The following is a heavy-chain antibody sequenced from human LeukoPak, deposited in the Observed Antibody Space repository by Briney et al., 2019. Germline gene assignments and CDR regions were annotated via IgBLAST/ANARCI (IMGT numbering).Heavy chain of an antibody. Sequence: PGRSLRLSCAASGFTFDSYAIHWVRQAPGKGLEWVSVISYDGNNKYYADSVKGRFTISRDNSENTLYLQMNSLRTEDTALYYCARDPPSGGLSFFDYWGQGTLVTVSS. D-gene: IGHD6-19*01. V-gene: IGHV3-30*04. CDR2: ISYDGNNK. CDR1: GFTFDSYA. J-gene: IGHJ4*02. CDR3: ARDPPSGGLSFFDY.